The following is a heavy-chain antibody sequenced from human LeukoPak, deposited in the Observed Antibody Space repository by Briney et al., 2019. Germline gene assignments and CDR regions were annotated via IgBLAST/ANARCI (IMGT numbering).Heavy chain of an antibody. V-gene: IGHV3-23*01. CDR3: AKILRGYSYGGFDY. D-gene: IGHD5-18*01. J-gene: IGHJ4*02. CDR2: ISGGGDST. Sequence: GGSLRLYCAASGFIFSSYAMSWVRQAPGKGLEWDSTISGGGDSTYYRDSVKGRFTISRDNSKNTVDLQMNSLRAEDTAVYYCAKILRGYSYGGFDYWGQGTLVPVSS. CDR1: GFIFSSYA.